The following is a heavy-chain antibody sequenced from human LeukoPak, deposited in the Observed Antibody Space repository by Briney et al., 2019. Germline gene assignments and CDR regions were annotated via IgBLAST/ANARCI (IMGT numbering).Heavy chain of an antibody. D-gene: IGHD1/OR15-1a*01. Sequence: GGSLRLSCAASGFTFSSYGMSWVRQAPGKGLEWVSGISGSGSGGSTYYADSVKGRFTISRDNSKNTLYLQMNSLRAEDTAVYYCARAGNIRFDYWGQGTLVTVSS. CDR1: GFTFSSYG. CDR3: ARAGNIRFDY. CDR2: ISGSGSGGST. V-gene: IGHV3-23*01. J-gene: IGHJ4*02.